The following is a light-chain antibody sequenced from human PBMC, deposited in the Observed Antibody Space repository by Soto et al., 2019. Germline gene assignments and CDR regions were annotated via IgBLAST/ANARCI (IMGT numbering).Light chain of an antibody. J-gene: IGKJ2*01. V-gene: IGKV3-15*01. CDR1: QSVSSN. Sequence: EIVMTQSPATLSVSPGERATLSCRASQSVSSNLAWYQQKPGQAPRLLIYGASTRATGIPARLSGCGSGTEFTLTISSLQSEDFAVYYCQQYNNWPYTFGQGTKLEIK. CDR2: GAS. CDR3: QQYNNWPYT.